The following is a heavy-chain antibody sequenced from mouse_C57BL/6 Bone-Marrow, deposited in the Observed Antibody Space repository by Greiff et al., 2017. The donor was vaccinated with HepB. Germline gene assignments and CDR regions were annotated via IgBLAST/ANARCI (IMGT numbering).Heavy chain of an antibody. CDR1: GYTFTDYY. J-gene: IGHJ2*01. V-gene: IGHV1-26*01. D-gene: IGHD3-2*02. CDR2: INPNNGGT. CDR3: ARGRLGSSGLYFDY. Sequence: VQLQQSGPELVKPGASVKISCKASGYTFTDYYMNWVKQSHGKSLEWIGDINPNNGGTSYNQKFKGKATLTVDKSSSTAYMELRSLTSEDSAVYYCARGRLGSSGLYFDYWGQGTTLTVSS.